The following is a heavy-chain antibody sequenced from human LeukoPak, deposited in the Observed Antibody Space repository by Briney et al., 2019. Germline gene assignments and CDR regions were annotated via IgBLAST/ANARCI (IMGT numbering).Heavy chain of an antibody. CDR2: ISSSSSTI. D-gene: IGHD1-1*01. V-gene: IGHV3-48*04. J-gene: IGHJ6*03. CDR1: GFTFSSYS. Sequence: GGSLRLSCAASGFTFSSYSMNWVRQAPGKGLEWVSYISSSSSTIYYADSVKGRFTISRDNAKNSLYLQMNSLRAEDTAVYYCARNTTGTTAYYYMDVWGKGTTVTVSS. CDR3: ARNTTGTTAYYYMDV.